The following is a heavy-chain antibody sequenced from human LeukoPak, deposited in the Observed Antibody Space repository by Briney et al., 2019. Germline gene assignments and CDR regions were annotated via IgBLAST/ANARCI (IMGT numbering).Heavy chain of an antibody. J-gene: IGHJ4*02. CDR2: INPNSGGT. D-gene: IGHD1-26*01. Sequence: ASVKVSCKASGYTFTGYYMHWVRQAPGQGLEWMGWINPNSGGTNYAQKFQGRVTMTRDTSISTAYMELSRLRSDDTAVYYCATASLVGAISGSYFDYWGQGTLVTVSS. V-gene: IGHV1-2*02. CDR3: ATASLVGAISGSYFDY. CDR1: GYTFTGYY.